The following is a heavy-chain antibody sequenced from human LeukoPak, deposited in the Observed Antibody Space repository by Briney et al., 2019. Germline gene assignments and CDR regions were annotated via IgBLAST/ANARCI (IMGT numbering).Heavy chain of an antibody. CDR2: ITTYNGNT. V-gene: IGHV1-18*01. J-gene: IGHJ5*02. D-gene: IGHD2-15*01. CDR1: GYTFTSYG. CDR3: ARLSPPIASFCSGGTCYSGGFDP. Sequence: GASVKVSCKASGYTFTSYGITWVRQAPGQGVEWMGWITTYNGNTNYAQNFQGRVTMTADTSTSTAYMEVKSLRSDATAVYYCARLSPPIASFCSGGTCYSGGFDPWGQGTLVTVSS.